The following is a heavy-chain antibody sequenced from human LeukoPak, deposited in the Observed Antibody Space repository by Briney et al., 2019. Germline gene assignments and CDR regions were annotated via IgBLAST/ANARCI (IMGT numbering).Heavy chain of an antibody. CDR2: IYSGGST. D-gene: IGHD6-13*01. J-gene: IGHJ4*02. V-gene: IGHV3-66*01. CDR3: ARGGPAAGRFDY. Sequence: PGGSLRLSCAASGFTFSSNYMSWVRQAPGKGLEWVSVIYSGGSTYYADSVKGRFTISRDNSKNTLYLQMNSLRAEDTAVYYFARGGPAAGRFDYWGQGTLVTVSS. CDR1: GFTFSSNY.